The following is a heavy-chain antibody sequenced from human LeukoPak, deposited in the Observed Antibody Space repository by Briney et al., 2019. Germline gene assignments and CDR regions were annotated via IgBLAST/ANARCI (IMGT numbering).Heavy chain of an antibody. Sequence: GGSLILSCVASGFTFNTYPMSWVRQAPGKGLEWVSTIRDSGGNTYYADSVKGRFTISRDTSKNTLYLQMNSLTAEDTAVFYCAKEEYYYDRTTYLRGNYFDYWGQGTLVTVSS. CDR1: GFTFNTYP. CDR2: IRDSGGNT. V-gene: IGHV3-23*01. J-gene: IGHJ4*02. D-gene: IGHD3-22*01. CDR3: AKEEYYYDRTTYLRGNYFDY.